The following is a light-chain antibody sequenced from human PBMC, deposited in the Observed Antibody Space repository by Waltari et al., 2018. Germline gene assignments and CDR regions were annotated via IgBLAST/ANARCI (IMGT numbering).Light chain of an antibody. J-gene: IGKJ2*01. CDR3: QQYYSIPYT. CDR2: WAS. Sequence: DIVMTQAPDSLAVSLGEWATINGKSRQSILYSSNNKNYLAWYQQKPGQPPKLLIYWASTRESGVPDRFSGSGSGTDFTLTISSLQAEDVAVYSCQQYYSIPYTFGQGTKLEIK. V-gene: IGKV4-1*01. CDR1: QSILYSSNNKNY.